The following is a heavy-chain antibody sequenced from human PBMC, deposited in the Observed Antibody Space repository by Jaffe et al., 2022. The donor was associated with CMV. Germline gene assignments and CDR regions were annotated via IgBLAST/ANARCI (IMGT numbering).Heavy chain of an antibody. V-gene: IGHV4-31*03. CDR1: GGSISSGGYY. CDR2: IYYSGST. J-gene: IGHJ6*02. D-gene: IGHD2-21*02. Sequence: QVQLQESGPGLVKPSQTLSLTCTVSGGSISSGGYYWSWIRQHPGKGLEWIGYIYYSGSTYYNPSLKSRVTISVDTSKNQFSLKLSSVTAADTAVYYCARGGVVVTAHYYYGMDVWGQGTTVTVSS. CDR3: ARGGVVVTAHYYYGMDV.